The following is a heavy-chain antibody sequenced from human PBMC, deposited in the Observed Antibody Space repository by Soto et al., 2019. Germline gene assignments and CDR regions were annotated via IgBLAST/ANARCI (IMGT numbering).Heavy chain of an antibody. D-gene: IGHD1-26*01. V-gene: IGHV4-59*08. J-gene: IGHJ5*02. CDR3: ERRETNWFDP. CDR2: IYYSGST. CDR1: GGSISSYY. Sequence: SETLSLTCTVSGGSISSYYWSWIRQPPGKGLEWIGYIYYSGSTNYNPSLKSRVTISVDTSKNQFSLKLSSVTAADTAVYYCERRETNWFDPWGQGTLVTVSS.